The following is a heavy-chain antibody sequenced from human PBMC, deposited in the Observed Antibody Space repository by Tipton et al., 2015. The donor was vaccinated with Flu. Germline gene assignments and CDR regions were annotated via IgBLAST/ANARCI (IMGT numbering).Heavy chain of an antibody. CDR3: ARAGRYGDYVGGDFDY. D-gene: IGHD4-17*01. V-gene: IGHV6-1*01. J-gene: IGHJ4*02. CDR2: TYYRSKWYN. CDR1: GDSVSSNSAA. Sequence: GLVKPSQTLSLTCAISGDSVSSNSAAWNWIRQSPSRGLEWLGRTYYRSKWYNDYAVSVKSRITINPDTSKNQFSLQLNSVTPEDTAGYYCARAGRYGDYVGGDFDYWGQGTLVTVSS.